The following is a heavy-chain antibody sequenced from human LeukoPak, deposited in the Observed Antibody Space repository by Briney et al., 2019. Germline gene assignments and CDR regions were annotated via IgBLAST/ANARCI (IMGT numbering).Heavy chain of an antibody. V-gene: IGHV3-48*03. CDR2: ISSSGSTI. Sequence: GGSLRLSCAASGFTVSSNYMNWVRQAPGKGLEWVSYISSSGSTIYYADSVKGRFTISRDNAKNSLYLQMNSLRAEDTAVYYCARGRSYFDYWGQGTLVTVSS. CDR1: GFTVSSNY. J-gene: IGHJ4*02. CDR3: ARGRSYFDY.